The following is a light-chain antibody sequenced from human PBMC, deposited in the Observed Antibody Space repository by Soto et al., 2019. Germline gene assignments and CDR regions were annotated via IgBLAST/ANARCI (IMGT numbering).Light chain of an antibody. CDR3: LQYHNLWA. CDR2: RAS. Sequence: ENVLTQSPGTLSLSPGERATLSCRASQNIYSNVAWYQQRPGQAPRLLIYRASTRATGIPARFSGSGSGTEFTLTISSLQSEDFTVYSCLQYHNLWAFGQGTKVDI. J-gene: IGKJ1*01. V-gene: IGKV3-15*01. CDR1: QNIYSN.